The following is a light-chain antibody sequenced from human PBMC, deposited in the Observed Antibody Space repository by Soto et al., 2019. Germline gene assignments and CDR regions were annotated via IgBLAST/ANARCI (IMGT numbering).Light chain of an antibody. J-gene: IGLJ2*01. V-gene: IGLV2-14*03. CDR2: DVG. CDR1: SSDVGAYNH. CDR3: TAYTSSRTTV. Sequence: QSVLTQPASVSGSPGQSITISCTGTSSDVGAYNHVSWYQHHPGKAPKLMIYDVGNRPSGVSNRFSGSKSGNTASLTISGLQAEDEADYYCTAYTSSRTTVFGGGTKVTVL.